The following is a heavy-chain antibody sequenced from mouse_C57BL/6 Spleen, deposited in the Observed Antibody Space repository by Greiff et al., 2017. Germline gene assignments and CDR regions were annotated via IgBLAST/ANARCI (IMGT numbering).Heavy chain of an antibody. D-gene: IGHD2-4*01. CDR1: GYTFTSYW. CDR2: IYPGSGST. V-gene: IGHV1-55*01. Sequence: QVQLQQPGAELVKPGASVKMSCKASGYTFTSYWITWVKQRPGQGLEWIGDIYPGSGSTNYNEKFKSKATLTVDTSSSTAYMQLSSLTSEDSAVYYCAKNFYYDYPYYAMDYWGQGTSVTVSS. CDR3: AKNFYYDYPYYAMDY. J-gene: IGHJ4*01.